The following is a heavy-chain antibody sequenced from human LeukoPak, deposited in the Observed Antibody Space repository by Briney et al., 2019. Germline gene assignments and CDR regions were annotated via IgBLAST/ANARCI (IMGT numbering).Heavy chain of an antibody. J-gene: IGHJ4*02. CDR2: ISGSGGIT. CDR1: GFTFSSYA. CDR3: AKGITVAGRGYFDY. Sequence: GGSLRLSCEVSGFTFSSYAMSWVRQAPGKGLEWVSAISGSGGITYYADSVKGRFTISRDNSKNTLYLQMNSLTAEDTAIYYCAKGITVAGRGYFDYWGQGTLVTVSS. V-gene: IGHV3-23*01. D-gene: IGHD6-13*01.